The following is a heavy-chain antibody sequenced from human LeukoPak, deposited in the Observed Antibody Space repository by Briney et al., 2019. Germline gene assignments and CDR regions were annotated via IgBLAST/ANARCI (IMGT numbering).Heavy chain of an antibody. V-gene: IGHV3-23*01. CDR1: GFTFSSYW. CDR2: ISGSGGST. J-gene: IGHJ3*02. D-gene: IGHD3-10*01. CDR3: AKDLGHYGSGSYFYFYQDVWDAFDI. Sequence: GGSLRLSCSASGFTFSSYWVTWVRQAPGKGLEWVSAISGSGGSTYYADSVKGRFTISRDNSKNTLYLQMNSLRAEDTAVYYCAKDLGHYGSGSYFYFYQDVWDAFDIWGQGTMVTVSS.